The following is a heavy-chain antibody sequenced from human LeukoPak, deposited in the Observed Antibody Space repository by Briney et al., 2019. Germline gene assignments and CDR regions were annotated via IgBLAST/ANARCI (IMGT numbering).Heavy chain of an antibody. CDR1: RFTFSDYW. CDR3: ARDVLR. V-gene: IGHV3-48*04. CDR2: ISSSSSTI. Sequence: GSLRLSCAASRFTFSDYWMSWVRQAPGKGLEWVSYISSSSSTIYYADSVKGRFTISRDNAKNSLYLQMNSLRAEDTAVYYCARDVLRWGQGTLVTVSS. J-gene: IGHJ4*02.